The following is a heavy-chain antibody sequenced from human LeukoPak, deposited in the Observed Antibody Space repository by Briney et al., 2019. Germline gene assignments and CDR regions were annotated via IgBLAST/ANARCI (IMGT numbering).Heavy chain of an antibody. J-gene: IGHJ6*02. V-gene: IGHV3-30*03. CDR2: ISYDGSNK. CDR1: GFTFSSYG. D-gene: IGHD4-23*01. Sequence: PWGSLRLSCAASGFTFSSYGMHWVRQAPGKGLEWVAVISYDGSNKYYADSVKGRFTISRDNSKNTLYLQMNSLRAEDTAVYYCAAHEVVTYYYYSMDVWGQGTTVTVSS. CDR3: AAHEVVTYYYYSMDV.